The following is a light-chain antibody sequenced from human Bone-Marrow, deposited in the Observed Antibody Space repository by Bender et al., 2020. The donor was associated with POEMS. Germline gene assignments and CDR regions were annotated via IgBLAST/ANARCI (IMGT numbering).Light chain of an antibody. CDR1: SSDVGGYTS. CDR2: EVS. V-gene: IGLV2-8*01. J-gene: IGLJ1*01. Sequence: ALTQAASVSGSPGQSITISCTGTSSDVGGYTSVSWYQHHPGKAPKLIIYEVSTRPSGVPDRFSGSKSGDTASLTVSGLQGEDEADYYCCSYAGSSTFYVFGTGTKVTVL. CDR3: CSYAGSSTFYV.